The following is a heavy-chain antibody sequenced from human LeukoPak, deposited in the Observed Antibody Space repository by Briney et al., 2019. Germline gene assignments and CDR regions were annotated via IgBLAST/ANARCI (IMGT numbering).Heavy chain of an antibody. J-gene: IGHJ4*02. D-gene: IGHD3-22*01. CDR2: ISYDGTNK. CDR3: AKDLYYYDSSGYHDY. CDR1: GFTFSSYA. V-gene: IGHV3-30*04. Sequence: GGSLRLSCAASGFTFSSYAMHWVRQAPGKGLEWVAVISYDGTNKYYADSVRGRFTISRDNSKNTLYLQMNSLRAEDTAVYYCAKDLYYYDSSGYHDYWGQGTLVTVSS.